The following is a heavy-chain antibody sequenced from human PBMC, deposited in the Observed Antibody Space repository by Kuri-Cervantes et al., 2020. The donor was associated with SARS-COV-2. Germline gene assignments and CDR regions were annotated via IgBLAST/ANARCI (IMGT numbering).Heavy chain of an antibody. CDR2: ISSSSSYI. V-gene: IGHV3-11*06. CDR1: GFTFSDYY. D-gene: IGHD3-10*01. CDR3: ARDRLRGVIISVRRYYYYGMDV. Sequence: GESLKISCAASGFTFSDYYMSWIRQAPGKGLEWVSSISSSSSYIYYADSVKGRFTISRDNAKNSLYLQMNSLRAEDTAVYYCARDRLRGVIISVRRYYYYGMDVWGQGTTVTVSS. J-gene: IGHJ6*02.